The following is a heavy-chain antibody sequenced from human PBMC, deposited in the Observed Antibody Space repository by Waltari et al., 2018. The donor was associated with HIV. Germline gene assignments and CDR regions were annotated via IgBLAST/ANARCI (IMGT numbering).Heavy chain of an antibody. CDR2: IYYSGST. CDR1: GGSITSGGYY. V-gene: IGHV4-31*03. J-gene: IGHJ6*02. Sequence: QVQLQETGPGLVKPSQTLSLTCTVPGGSITSGGYYWSWIRQHPGKGLEWIGYIYYSGSTYYNPSLKSRVTISVDTSNNQFSLKLSSVTAADTAVYYCAGRYCSGGSCYSSDYYGMDVWGQGTTVTVSS. D-gene: IGHD2-15*01. CDR3: AGRYCSGGSCYSSDYYGMDV.